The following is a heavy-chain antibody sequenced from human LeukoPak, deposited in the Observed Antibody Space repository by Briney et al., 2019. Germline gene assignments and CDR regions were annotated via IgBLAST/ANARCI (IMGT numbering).Heavy chain of an antibody. CDR3: AKRVAGITMVRGALWFDP. D-gene: IGHD3-10*01. Sequence: GRSLRLSCAASGFTFSSYGMHWVRQAPGKGLGWVAVISYDGSNKYYADSVKGRFTISRDNSKNTLYLQMNSLRAEDTAVYYCAKRVAGITMVRGALWFDPWGQGTLVTVSS. V-gene: IGHV3-30*18. CDR1: GFTFSSYG. CDR2: ISYDGSNK. J-gene: IGHJ5*02.